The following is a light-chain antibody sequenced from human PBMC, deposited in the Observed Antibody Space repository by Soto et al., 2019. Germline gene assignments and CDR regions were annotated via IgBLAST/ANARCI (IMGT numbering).Light chain of an antibody. V-gene: IGKV1-39*01. Sequence: DIPMTQSPSSMSASVGDTVTITCRASQSFGNYLNWYQHKPGRSPKLLIYEASSLQGGVTSRCSGSASGTDFTLTISSLQPADFATYYCQQSYSPPWSFGQGTKVEI. J-gene: IGKJ1*01. CDR1: QSFGNY. CDR2: EAS. CDR3: QQSYSPPWS.